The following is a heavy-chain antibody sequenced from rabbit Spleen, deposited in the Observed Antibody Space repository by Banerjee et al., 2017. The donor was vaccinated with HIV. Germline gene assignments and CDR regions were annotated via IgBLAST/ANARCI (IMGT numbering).Heavy chain of an antibody. Sequence: QEQLVESGGGLVKPGASLTLTCIASGVSFSSSSYMCWVRQAPGKGLEWIACIDIGSSGFTYFATWAKGRFTCSKTSSTTVTLQMTSLTAADTATYFCARDAGDGWGAPYYFPLWGPGTLVTVS. CDR3: ARDAGDGWGAPYYFPL. V-gene: IGHV1S45*01. D-gene: IGHD4-1*01. J-gene: IGHJ4*01. CDR1: GVSFSSSSY. CDR2: IDIGSSGFT.